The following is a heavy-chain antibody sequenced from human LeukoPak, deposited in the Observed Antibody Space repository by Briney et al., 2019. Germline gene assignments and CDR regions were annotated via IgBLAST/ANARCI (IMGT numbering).Heavy chain of an antibody. Sequence: PSETLSLTCTVSGASISSYYWSWIRQPPGKGLEWIGYIFHSGSTNYNPSLKSRVTISVDMSKNQLSLKLSSVTAADTAVYYCARGAPGGNDYGDYWGQGTLVTVSS. CDR1: GASISSYY. CDR2: IFHSGST. J-gene: IGHJ4*02. CDR3: ARGAPGGNDYGDY. V-gene: IGHV4-59*01.